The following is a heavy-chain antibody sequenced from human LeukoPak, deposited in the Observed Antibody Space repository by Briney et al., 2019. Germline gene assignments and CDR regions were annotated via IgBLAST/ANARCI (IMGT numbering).Heavy chain of an antibody. Sequence: PSETLSLTCTVSGGSISSYYWSWIRQPPGKGLEWIGYIYYSGSTNYNPSLKSRVTISVDTSKNQFSLKLSSVTAADTAVYYCARDTHAHLGYCSSTSCQDNWFDPWGQGTLVTVSS. J-gene: IGHJ5*02. V-gene: IGHV4-59*01. CDR2: IYYSGST. CDR1: GGSISSYY. CDR3: ARDTHAHLGYCSSTSCQDNWFDP. D-gene: IGHD2-2*01.